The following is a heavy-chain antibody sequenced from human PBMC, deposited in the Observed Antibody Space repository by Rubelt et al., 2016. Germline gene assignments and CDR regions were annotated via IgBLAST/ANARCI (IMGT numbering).Heavy chain of an antibody. V-gene: IGHV3-7*05. CDR3: ARGGQRVADY. J-gene: IGHJ4*02. D-gene: IGHD6-6*01. Sequence: EVQLLESGGGLVQPGGSLRLSCAASGFTFSSYAMSWVRQAPGKGLEWVARIKHDGSEQYYVDSVEGRLTISRDNAKNSLYLQMNSLRAEDTAVDYCARGGQRVADYWGQGTQVMVSS. CDR2: IKHDGSEQ. CDR1: GFTFSSYA.